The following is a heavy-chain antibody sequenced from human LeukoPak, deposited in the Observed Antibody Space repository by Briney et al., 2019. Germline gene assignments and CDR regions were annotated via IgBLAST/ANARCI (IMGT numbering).Heavy chain of an antibody. D-gene: IGHD6-6*01. V-gene: IGHV4-34*01. J-gene: IGHJ4*02. CDR2: INHSGST. CDR3: ARVMSSYSSSSPFDY. Sequence: SETLSLTCAVYGGSFSGYYWSWIRQPPGKGLEWIGEINHSGSTNYNPSLKSRVTISVDTSKNQFSLKLSSVTAADTAVYYCARVMSSYSSSSPFDYWGQGTLVTVSS. CDR1: GGSFSGYY.